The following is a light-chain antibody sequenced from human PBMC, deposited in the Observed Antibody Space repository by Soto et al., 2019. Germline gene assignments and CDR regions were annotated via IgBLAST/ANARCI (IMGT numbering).Light chain of an antibody. CDR3: SSYGGYNNVI. CDR2: EVS. Sequence: QSALTQPPSASGSPGQPVTISCTGTSSDVGGYNYVSWYQQHPDKAPKLIIYEVSKRPSGVPDRFSGSKSGNTASLTVSGLQAEDEADYYCSSYGGYNNVIFGGGTKLTVL. CDR1: SSDVGGYNY. V-gene: IGLV2-8*01. J-gene: IGLJ2*01.